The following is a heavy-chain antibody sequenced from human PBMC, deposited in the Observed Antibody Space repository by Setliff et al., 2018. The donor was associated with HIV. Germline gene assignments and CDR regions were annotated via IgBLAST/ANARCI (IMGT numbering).Heavy chain of an antibody. Sequence: PGESLKISCKVSGYTFTSYWIAWVRQMPGKGLEWMGIIYPGDSDTRYSPSFQGQVTISADKTISTAHLQWSSLKASDTAMYYCARQSIAARLTEPYYYYYAMDVWGQGTTVTVSS. CDR2: IYPGDSDT. V-gene: IGHV5-51*01. CDR1: GYTFTSYW. D-gene: IGHD6-6*01. CDR3: ARQSIAARLTEPYYYYYAMDV. J-gene: IGHJ6*02.